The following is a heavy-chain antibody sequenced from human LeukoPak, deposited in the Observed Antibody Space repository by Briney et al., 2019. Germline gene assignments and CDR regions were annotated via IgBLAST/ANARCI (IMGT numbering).Heavy chain of an antibody. CDR2: ITASGGGS. Sequence: GGSLRLSCAASGFTFNNYAMSWVRQAPGKGLEWVSVITASGGGSYYAGSVKGRFTLSRDNSKNTLYLQMNSLRAEDTAVYYCAKKSLWSGPFDYWGQGTLVTVSS. D-gene: IGHD3-3*01. J-gene: IGHJ4*02. CDR3: AKKSLWSGPFDY. V-gene: IGHV3-23*01. CDR1: GFTFNNYA.